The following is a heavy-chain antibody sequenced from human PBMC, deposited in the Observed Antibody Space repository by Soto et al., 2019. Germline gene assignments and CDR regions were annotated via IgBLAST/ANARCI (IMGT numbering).Heavy chain of an antibody. Sequence: ASLRLSCAAFGLTISGKKYVAWVRQAPGKGLEWVSALYDVDGSFYADSVKGRFTTSSDSSKTTVYLQMNDLRPDDTAVYYCATWHEREHAYDVWGQGTTVTVSS. CDR2: LYDVDGS. CDR3: ATWHEREHAYDV. V-gene: IGHV3-53*01. D-gene: IGHD1-1*01. CDR1: GLTISGKKY. J-gene: IGHJ3*01.